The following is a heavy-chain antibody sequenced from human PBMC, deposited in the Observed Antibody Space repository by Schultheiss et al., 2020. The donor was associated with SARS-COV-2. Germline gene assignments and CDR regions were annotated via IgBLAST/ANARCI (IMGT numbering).Heavy chain of an antibody. CDR3: ARSLVVNDYGDHFDY. V-gene: IGHV4-34*01. Sequence: SETLSLTCAVYGGSFSGYYWSWIRQPPGKGLEWIGSIYHSGSTYYNPSLKSRVTISVDTSKNQFSLKLSSVTAADTAVYYCARSLVVNDYGDHFDYWGQGTLVTVSS. J-gene: IGHJ4*02. CDR2: IYHSGST. D-gene: IGHD4-17*01. CDR1: GGSFSGYY.